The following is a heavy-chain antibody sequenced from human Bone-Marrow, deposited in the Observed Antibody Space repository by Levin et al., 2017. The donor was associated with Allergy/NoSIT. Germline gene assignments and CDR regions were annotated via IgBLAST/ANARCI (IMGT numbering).Heavy chain of an antibody. J-gene: IGHJ3*02. Sequence: SQTLSLTCAISGDSVSSKSAAWNWIRQSPSRGLEWLGRTYYRAKWYNDYAVSVKSRITINPDTSKNQFSLQLNSVTPEDTAVYYCARDVGSSRLDAFDIWGQGTMVTVSS. V-gene: IGHV6-1*01. CDR3: ARDVGSSRLDAFDI. CDR2: TYYRAKWYN. D-gene: IGHD1-26*01. CDR1: GDSVSSKSAA.